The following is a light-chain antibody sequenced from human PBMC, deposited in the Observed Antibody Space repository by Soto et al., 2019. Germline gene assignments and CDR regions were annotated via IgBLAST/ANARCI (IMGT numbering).Light chain of an antibody. CDR2: WAS. V-gene: IGKV4-1*01. J-gene: IGKJ1*01. CDR3: QQYYTTPWT. CDR1: QSVLYSSNNKNY. Sequence: DIVMTQSPDSLSVSLGERATINFNSSQSVLYSSNNKNYLAWYQQKPGQPPKLLIYWASTRESGVPDRFSGSGSGTDFTLTISSLQAEDVAVYYCQQYYTTPWTFGQGTKVDI.